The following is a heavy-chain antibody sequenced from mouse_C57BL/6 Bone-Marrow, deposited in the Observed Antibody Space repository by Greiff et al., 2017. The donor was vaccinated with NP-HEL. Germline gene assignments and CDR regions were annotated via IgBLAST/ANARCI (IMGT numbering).Heavy chain of an antibody. J-gene: IGHJ2*01. CDR3: AKSPYYYGSSCYFDY. CDR1: GYTFTSYT. V-gene: IGHV1-4*01. Sequence: VQLQQSGAELARPGASVKMSCKASGYTFTSYTMHWVKQRPGQGLEWIGYINPSSGYTKYNQKFKDKATLTADKSSSTAYMQLSSLTSEDSAVYYCAKSPYYYGSSCYFDYWGQGTTLTVSS. CDR2: INPSSGYT. D-gene: IGHD1-1*01.